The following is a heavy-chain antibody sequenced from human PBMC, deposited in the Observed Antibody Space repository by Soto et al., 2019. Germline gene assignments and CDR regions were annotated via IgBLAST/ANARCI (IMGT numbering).Heavy chain of an antibody. J-gene: IGHJ4*02. Sequence: GGSLRLSCAASGFTFSSYGMHWVRQAPGKGLECVAVIWYDGSKTYYADSVKGRFTISRDNSKNTLDLQMNSLRGEDTAVYYYVKGYVFWTVFYDYWGKGTLVTVSS. CDR3: VKGYVFWTVFYDY. D-gene: IGHD3-3*01. CDR2: IWYDGSKT. V-gene: IGHV3-33*06. CDR1: GFTFSSYG.